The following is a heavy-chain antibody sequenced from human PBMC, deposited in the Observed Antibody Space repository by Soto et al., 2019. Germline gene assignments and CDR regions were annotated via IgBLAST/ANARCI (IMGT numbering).Heavy chain of an antibody. J-gene: IGHJ4*02. CDR1: GASIRNYY. V-gene: IGHV4-59*01. D-gene: IGHD1-26*01. CDR3: AYGGRYDGYFDF. CDR2: IYYIGFT. Sequence: SETLSLTCTISGASIRNYYCSWVRQPPGTGLEWIVYIYYIGFTNYNPSLQCLVTMSVDTSKRQFSLKLSSVTAADTAVYYCAYGGRYDGYFDFWGQGALVTVSS.